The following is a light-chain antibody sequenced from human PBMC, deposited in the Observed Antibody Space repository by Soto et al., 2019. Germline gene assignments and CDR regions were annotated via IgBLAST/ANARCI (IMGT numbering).Light chain of an antibody. CDR2: WAS. J-gene: IGKJ3*01. Sequence: IVLTQSPDSLAVSLGERATINCKSTQTVLYSSNNKNFFAWYQQKPGQPPTLLMSWASTRESGVPDRFSGSGSGTDFTRTITSLQPEDLAVYYCQQYFATPFSFGPGTKVHVK. CDR3: QQYFATPFS. V-gene: IGKV4-1*01. CDR1: QTVLYSSNNKNF.